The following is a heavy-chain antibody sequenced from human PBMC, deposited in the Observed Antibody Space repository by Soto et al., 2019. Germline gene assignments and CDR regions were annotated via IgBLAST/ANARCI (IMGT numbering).Heavy chain of an antibody. V-gene: IGHV4-4*07. CDR3: ARSHYTSGLLIPY. Sequence: SETLSLTCTVSCGSISSYYWSWIRQPSWKGLDWIVRIYTSGSTIYNPSLKSRVTISVDTSKNKFSLRLSSVTAADTAVYYCARSHYTSGLLIPYWGTGIMVTVPS. J-gene: IGHJ4*02. CDR2: IYTSGST. D-gene: IGHD2-15*01. CDR1: CGSISSYY.